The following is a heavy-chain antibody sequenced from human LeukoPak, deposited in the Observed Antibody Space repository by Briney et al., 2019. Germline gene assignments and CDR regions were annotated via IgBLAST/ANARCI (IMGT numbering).Heavy chain of an antibody. CDR3: AKGGASSPYTYIDV. Sequence: GGSLRLSCAASGFTFSSYAMSWVRQAPGKGLEWVSSISGSGGSTYYADSVKGRFTISRDNSKNTLYPQMNSQRADDTAVYHCAKGGASSPYTYIDVWGKGTTVIVSS. CDR1: GFTFSSYA. CDR2: ISGSGGST. J-gene: IGHJ6*04. V-gene: IGHV3-23*01. D-gene: IGHD6-6*01.